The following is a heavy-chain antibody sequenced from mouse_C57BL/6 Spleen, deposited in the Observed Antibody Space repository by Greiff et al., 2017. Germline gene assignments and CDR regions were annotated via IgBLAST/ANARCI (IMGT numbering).Heavy chain of an antibody. Sequence: VQLQQSGAELVRPGASVTLSCKASGYTFTDYEMHWVKQTPVHGLEWIGAIDPDTGGTAYNQKFKGKAILTADKSSSTAYMELRSLTSEDSAVYYSTRKRFAYWGQGTLVTVSA. CDR1: GYTFTDYE. V-gene: IGHV1-15*01. J-gene: IGHJ3*01. CDR3: TRKRFAY. CDR2: IDPDTGGT.